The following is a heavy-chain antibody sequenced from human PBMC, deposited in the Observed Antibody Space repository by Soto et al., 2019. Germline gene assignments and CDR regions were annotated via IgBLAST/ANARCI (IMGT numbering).Heavy chain of an antibody. V-gene: IGHV1-18*01. CDR1: GYTFTSYG. CDR2: ISGYNGQT. D-gene: IGHD3-16*01. J-gene: IGHJ6*01. CDR3: ARDQRKELWVEGLTAMDV. Sequence: QVQLVQSGPEVKKPGASVKVSCKATGYTFTSYGVSWVRRAPGQGLEWMGWISGYNGQTNYAQKFRGRVTFTADTSTNTAYMELWSLTSDDTAMYYCARDQRKELWVEGLTAMDVWGQGTTATVSS.